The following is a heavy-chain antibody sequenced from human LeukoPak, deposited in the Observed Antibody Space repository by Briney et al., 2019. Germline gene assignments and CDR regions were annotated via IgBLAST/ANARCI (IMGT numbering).Heavy chain of an antibody. J-gene: IGHJ4*02. V-gene: IGHV3-7*03. CDR3: ARDGFGTGSN. CDR2: IKQDGSGK. CDR1: GLTFSNYW. D-gene: IGHD3-16*01. Sequence: GGSLRLSCAASGLTFSNYWMDWVRQAPGKGLEWVANIKQDGSGKNYVDSVKGRFIISRDNAKNSLYLQMNTLRADDTAVYYCARDGFGTGSNWGQGTLVTVSS.